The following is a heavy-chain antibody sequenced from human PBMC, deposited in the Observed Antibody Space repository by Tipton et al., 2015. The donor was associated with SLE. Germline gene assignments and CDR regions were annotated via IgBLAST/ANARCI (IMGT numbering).Heavy chain of an antibody. CDR2: IKQDGSEN. J-gene: IGHJ5*02. CDR3: ARDNLNWFDP. V-gene: IGHV3-7*01. Sequence: SLRLSCAASGFTFSSCWLSWVRQAPGKGLAWVANIKQDGSENYYVDSVKGRFTISRDNAKNSLYLQMNSLRAEDTAVYYCARDNLNWFDPWGQGTLVTVSS. D-gene: IGHD1-14*01. CDR1: GFTFSSCW.